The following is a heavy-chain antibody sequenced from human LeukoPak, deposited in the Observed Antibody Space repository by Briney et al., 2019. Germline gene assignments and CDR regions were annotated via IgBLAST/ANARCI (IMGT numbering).Heavy chain of an antibody. CDR1: GYTFTSYY. CDR2: INPSGGST. CDR3: ARDPVNSGGSHYYYYGMDV. D-gene: IGHD2-15*01. V-gene: IGHV1-46*01. Sequence: VASVKVSCKASGYTFTSYYMHWVRQAPGQGLEWMGIINPSGGSTSYAQKFQGRVTMTRDTSTSTVYMELSSLRSEDTAVYYCARDPVNSGGSHYYYYGMDVWSQGTTVTVSS. J-gene: IGHJ6*02.